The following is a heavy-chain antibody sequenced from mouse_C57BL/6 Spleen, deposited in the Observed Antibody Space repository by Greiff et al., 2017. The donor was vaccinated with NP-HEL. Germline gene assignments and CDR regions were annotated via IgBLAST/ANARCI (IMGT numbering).Heavy chain of an antibody. J-gene: IGHJ3*01. D-gene: IGHD1-1*01. CDR2: INPNNGGT. CDR3: ARWGYGSSYGASWFAY. CDR1: GYTFTDYN. Sequence: EVQLQQSGPELVKPGASVKIPCKASGYTFTDYNMDWVKQSHGKSLEWIGDINPNNGGTIYNQKFKGKATLTVDKSSSTAYMELRSLTSEDTAVYYCARWGYGSSYGASWFAYWGQGTLVTVSA. V-gene: IGHV1-18*01.